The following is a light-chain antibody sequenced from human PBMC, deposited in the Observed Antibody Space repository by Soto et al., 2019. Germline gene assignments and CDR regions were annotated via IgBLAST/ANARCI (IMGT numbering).Light chain of an antibody. CDR3: SSSTSSSTLV. Sequence: QSALTQPASVSGSPGQSITISCTGTSSDVGGSNYVSWYQQHPGKAPKLMIYEVSNRPSGVSNRFSGSKSDNTASLTISGLQAEDEADYYCSSSTSSSTLVFGGGTKVTVL. CDR2: EVS. J-gene: IGLJ2*01. CDR1: SSDVGGSNY. V-gene: IGLV2-14*01.